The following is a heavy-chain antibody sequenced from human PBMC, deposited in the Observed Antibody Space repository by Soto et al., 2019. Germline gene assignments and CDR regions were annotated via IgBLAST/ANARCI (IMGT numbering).Heavy chain of an antibody. CDR2: IKQDGSEK. V-gene: IGHV3-7*03. CDR3: ARSVGATYDMDV. Sequence: GGSLRLSCAASGFTISNYWKIWVRQAPGKGLEWVANIKQDGSEKYYVDSVKGRFTISRDNAKNSLFLQMNSLRLEDTAVYYCARSVGATYDMDVWGQGTTVTVSS. D-gene: IGHD1-26*01. J-gene: IGHJ6*02. CDR1: GFTISNYW.